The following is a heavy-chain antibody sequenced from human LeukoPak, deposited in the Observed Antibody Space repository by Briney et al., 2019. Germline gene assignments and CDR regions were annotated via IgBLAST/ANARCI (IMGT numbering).Heavy chain of an antibody. J-gene: IGHJ4*02. Sequence: AWGSLRLSCAASGFTVIINYMSWGRPAPGKGLEWVSAISGSGGSTYYADPVKGRFTISRDNYKNTLYLQMNSLRAEDTDVYYCAKDGAYSSSWFDYWGQGTLVTVSS. CDR3: AKDGAYSSSWFDY. CDR2: ISGSGGST. CDR1: GFTVIINY. D-gene: IGHD6-13*01. V-gene: IGHV3-23*01.